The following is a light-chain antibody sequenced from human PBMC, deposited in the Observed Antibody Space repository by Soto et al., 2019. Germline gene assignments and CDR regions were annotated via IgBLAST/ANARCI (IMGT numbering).Light chain of an antibody. J-gene: IGKJ1*01. CDR3: QPYGSSPTT. CDR1: QSVSSSY. CDR2: GAS. V-gene: IGKV3-20*01. Sequence: EIVLTQSPGTLSLSPGERDTLSCRASQSVSSSYLAWYQQKPGQAPRLLIYGASSRATGIPDRFSGSGSGTDFTLTISRLEPEDFAVYYCQPYGSSPTTVGQGTKVEI.